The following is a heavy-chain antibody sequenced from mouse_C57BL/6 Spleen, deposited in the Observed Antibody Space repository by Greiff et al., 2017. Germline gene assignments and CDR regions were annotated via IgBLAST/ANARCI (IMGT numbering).Heavy chain of an antibody. Sequence: VQLVESGAELARPGASVKMSCKASGYTFTSYTMHWVKKRPGQGLEWIGYINPSSGYTKYNQKFKDKATLTADKSSSTAYMQLSSLTSEDSAVYYCARDTVVDYWGQGTTLTVSS. V-gene: IGHV1-4*01. J-gene: IGHJ2*01. CDR1: GYTFTSYT. D-gene: IGHD1-1*01. CDR2: INPSSGYT. CDR3: ARDTVVDY.